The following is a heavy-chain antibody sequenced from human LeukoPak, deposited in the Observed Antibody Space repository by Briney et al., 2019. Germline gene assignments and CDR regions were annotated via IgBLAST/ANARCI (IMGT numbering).Heavy chain of an antibody. CDR2: IYHSGSA. D-gene: IGHD3-16*02. CDR3: AREGITFGGVIVRRAFDI. V-gene: IGHV4-34*01. CDR1: GGSLRGYY. J-gene: IGHJ3*02. Sequence: PETLSLTCAVPGGSLRGYYWSWIPPPPRAGRGSSGEIYHSGSANYNPSLKSRVTISVDTSKHQFSLKPSSVTAADTAVYYCAREGITFGGVIVRRAFDIWGPGTMVTVSS.